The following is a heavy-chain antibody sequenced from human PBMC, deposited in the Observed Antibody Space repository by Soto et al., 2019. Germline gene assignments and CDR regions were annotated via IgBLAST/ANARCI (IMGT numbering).Heavy chain of an antibody. J-gene: IGHJ4*02. CDR1: GGSVSSSSYD. Sequence: SETLSLTCTVSGGSVSSSSYDWGWVRQPPGKGLEWIGSVYYSGSTYYNPSLESRVTISVDKSKNQFSLKLMSLSAADTAVYYCGRLEGLATISYYFDYWGQGALVTVSS. D-gene: IGHD3-9*01. V-gene: IGHV4-39*01. CDR2: VYYSGST. CDR3: GRLEGLATISYYFDY.